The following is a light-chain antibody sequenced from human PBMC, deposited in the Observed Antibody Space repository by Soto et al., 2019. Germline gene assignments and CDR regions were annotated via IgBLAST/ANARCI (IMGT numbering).Light chain of an antibody. CDR1: QSVLYSSNNKNY. Sequence: DIVMTQSPDSLAVSLGDRATINRKSSQSVLYSSNNKNYLAWYQQKPGQPPKLLIYWASTRESGVPDRFSGSGSGTDFTLTISSLQAEDVAVYYCQQYYSTPPTFGGGTKVDIK. CDR3: QQYYSTPPT. J-gene: IGKJ4*01. V-gene: IGKV4-1*01. CDR2: WAS.